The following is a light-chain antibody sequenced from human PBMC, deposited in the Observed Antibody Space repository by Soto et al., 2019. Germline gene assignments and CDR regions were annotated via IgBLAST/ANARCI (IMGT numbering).Light chain of an antibody. J-gene: IGKJ4*02. CDR2: DAS. Sequence: IQLTQSPSSLSASVGDRVTIACRASQYVXIYFDWYQQKPGEAPKMLXDDASTLYGGGPSRFSGSGSGTDFALTITSLHAEYFANYYCQQLRMDTSTFGGGTKVDI. CDR3: QQLRMDTST. V-gene: IGKV1-9*01. CDR1: QYVXIY.